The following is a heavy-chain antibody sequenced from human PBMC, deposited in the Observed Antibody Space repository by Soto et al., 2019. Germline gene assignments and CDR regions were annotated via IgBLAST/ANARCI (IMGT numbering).Heavy chain of an antibody. Sequence: QLQESGPGLVRPSETLSLACTVSGASMRSTNWWTWVRQSPGRGPEWRGEIYHNGSTNYHPSVKRRLTISHDQSTKQFSLNLTSATAAYTAVYYCSRRYYDFWSGYSFFDYWGQGNLVTVSS. CDR1: GASMRSTNW. V-gene: IGHV4-4*02. CDR2: IYHNGST. CDR3: SRRYYDFWSGYSFFDY. J-gene: IGHJ4*02. D-gene: IGHD3-3*01.